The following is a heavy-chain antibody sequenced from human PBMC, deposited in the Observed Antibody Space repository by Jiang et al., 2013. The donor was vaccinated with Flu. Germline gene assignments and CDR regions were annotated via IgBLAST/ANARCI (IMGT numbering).Heavy chain of an antibody. CDR2: SKSEADGGTI. V-gene: IGHV3-15*01. Sequence: VQLVESGGDLVKPGESLRVSCVASGFTFSNAWMSWFRRAPGKGLEWVGLSKSEADGGTIDYAAPVKGRFTISRDDSKNTLYLQMNSLKTEDTGLYYCAAGRLWGQGTQVTV. CDR3: AAGRL. CDR1: GFTFSNAW. J-gene: IGHJ4*02.